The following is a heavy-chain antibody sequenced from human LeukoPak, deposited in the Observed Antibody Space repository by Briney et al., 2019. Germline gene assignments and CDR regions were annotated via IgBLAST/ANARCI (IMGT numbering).Heavy chain of an antibody. Sequence: ASVTVSCKTSGYTFTSYGVSWVRQAPGQRLEWMGWISTYNYNTYFAQKFRGRITLTKDTSTSTVYMELRNLRSDDSAIYYCARQVDTTMALPDYWGQGTLVTAS. J-gene: IGHJ4*02. CDR3: ARQVDTTMALPDY. V-gene: IGHV1-18*01. D-gene: IGHD5-18*01. CDR1: GYTFTSYG. CDR2: ISTYNYNT.